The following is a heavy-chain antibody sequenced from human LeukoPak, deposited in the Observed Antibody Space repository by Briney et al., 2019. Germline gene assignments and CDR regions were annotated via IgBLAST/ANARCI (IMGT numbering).Heavy chain of an antibody. J-gene: IGHJ6*02. D-gene: IGHD6-19*01. CDR1: GFTFSSYC. V-gene: IGHV3-48*01. Sequence: PGGSLRLSCAASGFTFSSYCMNWVRQAPGKGLEWVSYISSSSSTIYYADSVKGRFTIPRDNAKNSLYLQMNSLRAEDTAVYYCARMEQSTYYYYGMDVWGQGTTVTVSS. CDR2: ISSSSSTI. CDR3: ARMEQSTYYYYGMDV.